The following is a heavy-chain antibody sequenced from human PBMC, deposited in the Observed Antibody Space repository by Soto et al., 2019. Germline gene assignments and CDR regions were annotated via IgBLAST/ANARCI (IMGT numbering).Heavy chain of an antibody. CDR3: AEDLWGGYSSSSSGDPI. V-gene: IGHV1-58*01. D-gene: IGHD2-2*01. Sequence: QMQLVQSGPEVKKPGTSVKVSCKASGFTFTSAAVQWVRQARGQRLEWIGWIVVGSGNTNYAQKFQERVTITRDMSTSTADLELSSLRSADTAVYYCAEDLWGGYSSSSSGDPIGGKVTIVTVAA. CDR2: IVVGSGNT. CDR1: GFTFTSAA. J-gene: IGHJ3*02.